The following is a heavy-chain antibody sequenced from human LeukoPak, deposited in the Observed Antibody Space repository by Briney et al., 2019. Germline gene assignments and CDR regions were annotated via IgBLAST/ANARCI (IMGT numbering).Heavy chain of an antibody. V-gene: IGHV3-7*01. CDR1: GLAFSNFW. Sequence: GGSLRLSCATSGLAFSNFWMYWVRQAPGRGLEWVASIKPDGSEDFYADSVKGRFNISRDNAKNSLFLQMTNLKAEDTAVYYCAVDRRFKIFDYWGQGTLVTVSS. J-gene: IGHJ4*02. D-gene: IGHD5-24*01. CDR2: IKPDGSED. CDR3: AVDRRFKIFDY.